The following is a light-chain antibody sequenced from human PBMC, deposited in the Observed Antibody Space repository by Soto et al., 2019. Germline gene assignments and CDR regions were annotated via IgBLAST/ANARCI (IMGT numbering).Light chain of an antibody. V-gene: IGLV7-46*01. CDR2: HTS. J-gene: IGLJ3*02. CDR1: TGTVTSGHY. CDR3: LLSYSTAKV. Sequence: QAVVTQEPSLTVSPGGTVTLTCGSSTGTVTSGHYPYWFQQKPGQAPRTLIYHTSNKHSWTPARFSGSLLGGKAALTLSGAQPEDEADYDCLLSYSTAKVFGGGTKVTVL.